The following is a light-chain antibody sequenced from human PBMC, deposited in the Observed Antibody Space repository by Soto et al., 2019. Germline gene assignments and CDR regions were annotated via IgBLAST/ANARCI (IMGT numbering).Light chain of an antibody. J-gene: IGLJ3*02. CDR3: SSYTSSSTLWV. CDR1: SSDVGGYNY. CDR2: EVS. Sequence: QSALTQPASVSGSPGLSITISCTGTSSDVGGYNYVSWYQQYPGKAPKLMIYEVSNRPSGVSNRFSGSKSVNTASLTISGLQAEDEADYHCSSYTSSSTLWVFGGGTKVTVL. V-gene: IGLV2-14*01.